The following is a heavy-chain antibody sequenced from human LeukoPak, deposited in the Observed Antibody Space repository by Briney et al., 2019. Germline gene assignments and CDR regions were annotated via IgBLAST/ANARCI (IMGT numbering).Heavy chain of an antibody. J-gene: IGHJ4*02. CDR3: AKDVDPFGSGSYVEGFDY. Sequence: RPGGSLRLSCAASGFTFSSYGMHWVRQAPGKGLEWVAVISHDGTNQYYADSVKGRFTISRDNTKNTLYVQMNSLRAEDTAVYYCAKDVDPFGSGSYVEGFDYWGQGTLVTVSS. D-gene: IGHD3-10*01. CDR1: GFTFSSYG. CDR2: ISHDGTNQ. V-gene: IGHV3-30*18.